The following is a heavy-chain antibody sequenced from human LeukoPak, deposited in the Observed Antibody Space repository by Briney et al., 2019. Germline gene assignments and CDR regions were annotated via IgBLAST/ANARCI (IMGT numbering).Heavy chain of an antibody. Sequence: GGTLRLSCAASGFTYRTSAMTRVRQAPGKGLEWVSTISGYGGSTFYTDPVKDRFTISGDNSQNILYLQMSSLRADDTAVYYCAKGGHYSPFDPWGQGTLVIVSS. CDR3: AKGGHYSPFDP. J-gene: IGHJ5*02. CDR2: ISGYGGST. V-gene: IGHV3-23*01. CDR1: GFTYRTSA. D-gene: IGHD4-11*01.